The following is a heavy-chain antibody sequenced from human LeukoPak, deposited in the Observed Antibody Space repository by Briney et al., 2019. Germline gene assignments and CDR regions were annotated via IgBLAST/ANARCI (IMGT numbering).Heavy chain of an antibody. CDR1: GGSISSYY. CDR2: IYYSGST. Sequence: SETLSLPCTVSGGSISSYYWSWIRQPPGKGLEWIGYIYYSGSTNYNPSLKSRVTISVDTSKNQFSLKLSSVTAADTAVYYCARRNPYDSSGYYYGASNYYYMDVWGKGTTVTVSS. CDR3: ARRNPYDSSGYYYGASNYYYMDV. J-gene: IGHJ6*03. D-gene: IGHD3-22*01. V-gene: IGHV4-59*01.